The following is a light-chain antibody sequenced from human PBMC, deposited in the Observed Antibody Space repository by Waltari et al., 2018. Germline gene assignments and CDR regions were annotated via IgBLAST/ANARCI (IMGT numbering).Light chain of an antibody. CDR3: QTGGHGTWV. V-gene: IGLV4-69*01. J-gene: IGLJ3*02. CDR1: SGHSSNI. CDR2: VNSDGSH. Sequence: QLVLTQSPSASASLGASVKLTCTLSSGHSSNIVAWHQQKPEKGPRYLMKVNSDGSHTTGDEMPHRFAGASSVSERYLTISSLQSDEEADYYCQTGGHGTWVFGGGTKLTVV.